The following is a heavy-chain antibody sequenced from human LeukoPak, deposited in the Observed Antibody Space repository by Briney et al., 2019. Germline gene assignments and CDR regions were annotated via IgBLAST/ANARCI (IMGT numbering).Heavy chain of an antibody. Sequence: SLKVSCKASGGTFSSYAICWGRHAPGQGLEWRGEIIPIFGTANYAQKFQGRVTITTDESTSTAYMELSSLRSEDTAVYYCARAAGYYDSSGYYFPDAFDIWGQGTMVTVSS. J-gene: IGHJ3*02. V-gene: IGHV1-69*05. D-gene: IGHD3-22*01. CDR1: GGTFSSYA. CDR3: ARAAGYYDSSGYYFPDAFDI. CDR2: IIPIFGTA.